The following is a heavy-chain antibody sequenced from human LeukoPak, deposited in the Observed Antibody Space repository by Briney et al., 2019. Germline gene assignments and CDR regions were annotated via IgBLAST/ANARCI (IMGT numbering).Heavy chain of an antibody. Sequence: GSSVKVSCKASGGTFSSYAISWVRRAPGQGLEWMGGIIPIFGTANYAQKFQGRVTITTDESTSTAYMELSSLRSEDTAVYYCAREYCSSTSCDFDWFDPWGQGTLVTVSS. D-gene: IGHD2-2*01. J-gene: IGHJ5*02. CDR3: AREYCSSTSCDFDWFDP. V-gene: IGHV1-69*05. CDR2: IIPIFGTA. CDR1: GGTFSSYA.